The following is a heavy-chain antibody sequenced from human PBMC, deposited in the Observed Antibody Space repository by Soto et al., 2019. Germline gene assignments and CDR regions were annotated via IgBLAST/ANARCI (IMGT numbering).Heavy chain of an antibody. CDR3: AHRVLRTVFGLVTTTAIYFDF. J-gene: IGHJ4*02. CDR2: IYWDDDK. V-gene: IGHV2-5*02. D-gene: IGHD3-3*01. Sequence: QITLNESGPTQVKPRQTLTLTCTFSGFSLTTSGVGVGWIGQSPGKAPGGLALIYWDDDKRYSPSLKSRLTITKDTSKNQVVLTMADLDPADTATYYCAHRVLRTVFGLVTTTAIYFDFWGQGTPVAVSS. CDR1: GFSLTTSGVG.